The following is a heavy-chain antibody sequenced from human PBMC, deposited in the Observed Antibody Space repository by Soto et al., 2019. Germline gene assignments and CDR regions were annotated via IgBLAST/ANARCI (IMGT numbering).Heavy chain of an antibody. Sequence: ASVKVSCKASGYTFTTYYMHWVRQAPGQGLEWMGMINPSGGSTSYAQKFQDRVTMTRDTSTSTVYMELSSLRSEDTAVYYCNRGGSTWPFDYWGQGTPVTVSS. CDR1: GYTFTTYY. CDR2: INPSGGST. J-gene: IGHJ4*02. D-gene: IGHD3-10*01. CDR3: NRGGSTWPFDY. V-gene: IGHV1-46*03.